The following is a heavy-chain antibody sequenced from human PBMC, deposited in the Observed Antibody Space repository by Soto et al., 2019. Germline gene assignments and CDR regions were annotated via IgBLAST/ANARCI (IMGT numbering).Heavy chain of an antibody. CDR2: IYHSGST. CDR1: SGNIGGSNG. Sequence: SETMSLTCAVSSGNIGGSNGWSWVSQPPGKGLEWIGEIYHSGSTNYNPSLKSRVTISVDKSKNQFSLKLSSVTAADTAVYYCARANYDEYYMDVXGKGTTVTVSS. J-gene: IGHJ6*03. V-gene: IGHV4-4*02. CDR3: ARANYDEYYMDV.